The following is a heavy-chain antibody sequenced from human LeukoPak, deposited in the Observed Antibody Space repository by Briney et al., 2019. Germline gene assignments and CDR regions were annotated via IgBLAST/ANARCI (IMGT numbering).Heavy chain of an antibody. V-gene: IGHV3-9*01. Sequence: GGSLRLSCAASGFTFDDYAMHWVRQAPGKGLEWVSGISWNSGSIGYADSVRGRFTISRDNAKNSLYLQMNSLRAEDTALYYCAKGVSSGQRGVVYYYCMDVWGKGTTVTVSS. CDR3: AKGVSSGQRGVVYYYCMDV. CDR1: GFTFDDYA. CDR2: ISWNSGSI. D-gene: IGHD6-6*01. J-gene: IGHJ6*03.